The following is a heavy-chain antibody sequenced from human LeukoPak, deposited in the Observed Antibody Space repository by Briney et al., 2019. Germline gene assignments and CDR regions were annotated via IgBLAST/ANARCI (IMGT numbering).Heavy chain of an antibody. Sequence: GASVKVSCTASGGTFSSYAISWVRQAPGQGLEWMGGIIPIFGTANYAQKFQGRVTITADESTSTAYMELSSLRSEDTAVYYCARGQTTEYYYYYMDVWGKGTTVTISS. CDR1: GGTFSSYA. V-gene: IGHV1-69*13. CDR2: IIPIFGTA. D-gene: IGHD4-11*01. J-gene: IGHJ6*03. CDR3: ARGQTTEYYYYYMDV.